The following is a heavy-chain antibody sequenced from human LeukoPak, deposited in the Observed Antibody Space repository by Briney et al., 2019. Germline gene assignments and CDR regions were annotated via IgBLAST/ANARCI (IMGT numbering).Heavy chain of an antibody. CDR2: INPKSGGT. Sequence: GASVKVSCKASGYIFTDYYIHWVRQSHAQGLEWMGRINPKSGGTDDAQDFQGRVTMTRDSSINTVHSYLSSLTSDDTAVYYCARDLASTPHWELDYWGQGSPVTVSP. CDR1: GYIFTDYY. V-gene: IGHV1-2*06. CDR3: ARDLASTPHWELDY. J-gene: IGHJ4*02. D-gene: IGHD7-27*01.